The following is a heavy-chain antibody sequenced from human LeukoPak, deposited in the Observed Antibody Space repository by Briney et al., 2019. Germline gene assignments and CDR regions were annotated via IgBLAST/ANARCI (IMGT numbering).Heavy chain of an antibody. CDR2: INHSGRS. V-gene: IGHV4-34*01. J-gene: IGHJ2*01. D-gene: IGHD2-21*01. CDR1: GFTFSNYA. Sequence: GSLRLSCAASGFTFSNYAMSWVRQSPGKGLEWIGEINHSGRSNYCPSLKSRLTMSVDTSKNQFSLKLRSVTAADTAMYYCARANDHYDSGDSPGSDWYFDLWGRGTLATVSS. CDR3: ARANDHYDSGDSPGSDWYFDL.